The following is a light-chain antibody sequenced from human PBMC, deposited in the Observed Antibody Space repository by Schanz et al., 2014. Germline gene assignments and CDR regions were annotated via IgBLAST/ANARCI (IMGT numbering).Light chain of an antibody. V-gene: IGKV3D-15*01. CDR1: QSIGHY. CDR2: GAS. CDR3: QQYNNWPRT. J-gene: IGKJ1*01. Sequence: EIVLTQSPATLSLSPGERATLSCRASQSIGHYLAWFQQKPGQAPRLLIYGASTRATGIPDRFSGSGSGTEFTLTISSLQSEDFAVYYCQQYNNWPRTFGQGTKVEIK.